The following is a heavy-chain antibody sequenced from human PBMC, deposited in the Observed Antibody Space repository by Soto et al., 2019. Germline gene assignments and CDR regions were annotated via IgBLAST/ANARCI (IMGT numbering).Heavy chain of an antibody. D-gene: IGHD3-16*01. Sequence: GGSLRLSCAPSGFTFRSYAMSWVRQAPGKGLEWVSTISGSGGSTYSADSLRGRLTISRAMSKNTLTLQMNSLRAEDTAVYYCAKNRDYDYVWGSLPNWFDPWGQGTLVTVSS. CDR3: AKNRDYDYVWGSLPNWFDP. J-gene: IGHJ5*02. V-gene: IGHV3-23*01. CDR2: ISGSGGST. CDR1: GFTFRSYA.